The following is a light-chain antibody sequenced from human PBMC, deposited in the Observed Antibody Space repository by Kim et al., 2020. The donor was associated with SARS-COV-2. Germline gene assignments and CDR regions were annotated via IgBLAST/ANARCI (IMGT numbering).Light chain of an antibody. V-gene: IGLV1-51*01. Sequence: GQKVTIACSRSNSNSGKNYVSWYQQLPGTAPKLLIYDNDKRHSGSPDRFSGSKSGTSATLDITGLQTGDEADYYCATWDNSLNGLVFGGGTQLTVL. J-gene: IGLJ2*01. CDR1: NSNSGKNY. CDR3: ATWDNSLNGLV. CDR2: DND.